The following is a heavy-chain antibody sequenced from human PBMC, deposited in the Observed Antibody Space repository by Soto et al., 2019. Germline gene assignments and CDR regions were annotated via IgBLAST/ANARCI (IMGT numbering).Heavy chain of an antibody. CDR2: ISSSSSYI. D-gene: IGHD3-10*01. V-gene: IGHV3-21*01. J-gene: IGHJ1*01. CDR3: ARDSIWFATVYFQH. CDR1: GFTFSSYS. Sequence: GGYLRLSCAASGFTFSSYSMNWVRQAPGKGLEWVSSISSSSSYIYYADSVKGRFTISRDNAKNSLYLQMNSLRAEDTAVYYCARDSIWFATVYFQHWGQGTLVTVSS.